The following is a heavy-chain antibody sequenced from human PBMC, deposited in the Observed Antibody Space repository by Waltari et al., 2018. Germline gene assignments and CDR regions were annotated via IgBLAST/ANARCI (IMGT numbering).Heavy chain of an antibody. CDR2: IYWNDVN. V-gene: IGHV2-5*01. CDR3: AHRRVGYYDSSGYYYRAEYFQH. Sequence: QITLKESGPTLVKPTQTLTLTCTFSGFSLSTSGVGVGWIRQPPGKALEWLALIYWNDVNRYSPSLKSRLTSTKETSKNQVVLTMTNMDPVDTATYDCAHRRVGYYDSSGYYYRAEYFQHWGQGTLVTVSS. J-gene: IGHJ1*01. CDR1: GFSLSTSGVG. D-gene: IGHD3-22*01.